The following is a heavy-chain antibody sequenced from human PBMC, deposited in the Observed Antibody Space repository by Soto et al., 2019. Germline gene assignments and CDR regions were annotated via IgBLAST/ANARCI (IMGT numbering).Heavy chain of an antibody. CDR1: GVSINSGDDY. Sequence: SETLSLTCIVSGVSINSGDDYWSWIRQPPGKGLEWIGYIYSSGSTYYNPSLRSRVTISADTSKNQFSLKLTSVTAADTAVYNCARGGGYDYWGQGALVTVSS. J-gene: IGHJ4*02. CDR3: ARGGGYDY. V-gene: IGHV4-30-4*01. CDR2: IYSSGST. D-gene: IGHD3-22*01.